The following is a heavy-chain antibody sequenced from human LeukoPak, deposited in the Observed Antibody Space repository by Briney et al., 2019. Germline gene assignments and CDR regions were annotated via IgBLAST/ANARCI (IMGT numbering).Heavy chain of an antibody. V-gene: IGHV3-7*03. CDR2: IKPDGSQQ. D-gene: IGHD3-16*01. Sequence: GGSLRLSCAAAGFSFSNHWMTWVRQAPGKGLEWVANIKPDGSQQYYVDSMKGRFTISRDNAKNSLYLQMNSLRTEDTAVYYCARHGPSYYFDYWGQGTLVTVSS. CDR1: GFSFSNHW. J-gene: IGHJ4*02. CDR3: ARHGPSYYFDY.